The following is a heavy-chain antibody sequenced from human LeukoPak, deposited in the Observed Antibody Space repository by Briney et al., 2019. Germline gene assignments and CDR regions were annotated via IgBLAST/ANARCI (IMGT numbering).Heavy chain of an antibody. CDR2: IKEDGTET. D-gene: IGHD6-19*01. CDR1: GFMFSSNW. Sequence: GGSLRLSCAASGFMFSSNWMSWVRLAPGKGLEWVANIKEDGTETYYVDSVKGRLTISRDNSKNTLYLQMNSLRAEDTAVYYCAKDFFRSTVAGIDYWGQGTLVTVSS. V-gene: IGHV3-7*03. J-gene: IGHJ4*02. CDR3: AKDFFRSTVAGIDY.